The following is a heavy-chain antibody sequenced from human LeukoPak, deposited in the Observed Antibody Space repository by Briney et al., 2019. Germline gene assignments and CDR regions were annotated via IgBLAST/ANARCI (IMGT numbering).Heavy chain of an antibody. J-gene: IGHJ4*02. CDR3: ARRYSGSSFDY. CDR2: IYYSGST. Sequence: SETLSLTCTVSGGSISSYYWSWIRQPPGKGLEWIGYIYYSGSTNYNPSLKSRVTISVDTSKNQFSLKLSSVTAADTAVYYCARRYSGSSFDYWGQGTLVTVSS. V-gene: IGHV4-59*01. CDR1: GGSISSYY. D-gene: IGHD1-26*01.